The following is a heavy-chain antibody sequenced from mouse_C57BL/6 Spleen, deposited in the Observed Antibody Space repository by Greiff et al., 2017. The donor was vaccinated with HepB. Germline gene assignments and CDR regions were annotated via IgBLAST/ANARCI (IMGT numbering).Heavy chain of an antibody. CDR1: GFTFSDYG. V-gene: IGHV5-17*01. CDR2: ISSGSSTI. Sequence: EVKLVESGGGLVKPGGSLKLSCAASGFTFSDYGMHWVRQAPEKGLEWVAYISSGSSTIYYADTVKGRFTISRDNAKNTLFLQMTSLRSEDTAMYYCARKLSDYYGSSYFDYWGQGTTLTVSS. J-gene: IGHJ2*01. CDR3: ARKLSDYYGSSYFDY. D-gene: IGHD1-1*01.